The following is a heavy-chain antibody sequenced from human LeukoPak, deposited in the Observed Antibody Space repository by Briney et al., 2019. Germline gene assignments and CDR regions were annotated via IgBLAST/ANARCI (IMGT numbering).Heavy chain of an antibody. Sequence: ASVKVSCKASGYTFTGYYMHWVRQAPGQGLEWMGWINPNSGGTNYAQKFQGRVTMTRDTSISTAYMELSRLRSDNTAVYYCARDLSGSYLLYYFDYWGQGTLVTVSS. J-gene: IGHJ4*02. D-gene: IGHD1-26*01. CDR2: INPNSGGT. CDR3: ARDLSGSYLLYYFDY. CDR1: GYTFTGYY. V-gene: IGHV1-2*02.